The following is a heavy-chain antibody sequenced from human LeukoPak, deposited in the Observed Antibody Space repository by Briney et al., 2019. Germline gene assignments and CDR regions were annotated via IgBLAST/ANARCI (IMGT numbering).Heavy chain of an antibody. D-gene: IGHD2/OR15-2a*01. V-gene: IGHV4-39*07. CDR3: ARILIALHAFDI. J-gene: IGHJ3*02. CDR2: IYYSGST. Sequence: SETLSLTCTVSGGSISSSSYYWGWIRQPPGKGLEWIGSIYYSGSTYYNPSLKSRVTISVDTSKNQFSLKLSSVTAADTAVYYCARILIALHAFDIWGQGTMVTVSS. CDR1: GGSISSSSYY.